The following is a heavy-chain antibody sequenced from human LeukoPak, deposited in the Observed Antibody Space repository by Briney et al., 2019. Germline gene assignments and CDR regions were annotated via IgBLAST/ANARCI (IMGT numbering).Heavy chain of an antibody. CDR1: GGYISSSSYY. J-gene: IGHJ4*02. Sequence: SETLSLTCTVSGGYISSSSYYWGWIRQPPGKGLEWIGSIYYSGSTYYNPSLKSRVTISVDTSKNQFSLKLSSVTAADTAVYYLARRWKYSSGYTDYWGQGTLVTVSS. D-gene: IGHD3-22*01. CDR2: IYYSGST. CDR3: ARRWKYSSGYTDY. V-gene: IGHV4-39*01.